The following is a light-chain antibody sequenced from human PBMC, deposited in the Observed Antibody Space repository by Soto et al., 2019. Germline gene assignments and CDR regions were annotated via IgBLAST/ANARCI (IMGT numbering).Light chain of an antibody. CDR1: NSNLGAGYD. CDR3: QSYDSSLSGSGV. Sequence: QSVLTQPPSVSGAPGQRVTISCTGNNSNLGAGYDVHWYQQIPGTAPKLLISGHNNRPSGVPDRFFGSKSGTSASLTIIGLQAEDEADYYCQSYDSSLSGSGVFGGGTKLTVL. CDR2: GHN. J-gene: IGLJ3*02. V-gene: IGLV1-40*01.